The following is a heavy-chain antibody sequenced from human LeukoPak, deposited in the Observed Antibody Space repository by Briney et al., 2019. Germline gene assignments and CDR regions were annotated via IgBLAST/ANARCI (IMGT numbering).Heavy chain of an antibody. CDR1: GSTVSSNY. V-gene: IGHV3-53*01. J-gene: IGHJ4*02. CDR2: IYAGGAT. CDR3: AREGGDSMIQGVIAD. D-gene: IGHD3-10*01. Sequence: GGSLRPSCSASGSTVSSNYMSWVRQAPGKGLEWVSVIYAGGATAYADSVKGRFIISRDNSKNTLYLQMNSLRAEDTALYYCAREGGDSMIQGVIADWGQGTLVTVSS.